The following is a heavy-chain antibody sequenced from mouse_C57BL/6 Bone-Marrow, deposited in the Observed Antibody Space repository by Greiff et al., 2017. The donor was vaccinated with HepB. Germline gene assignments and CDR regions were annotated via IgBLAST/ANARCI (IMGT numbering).Heavy chain of an antibody. J-gene: IGHJ3*01. V-gene: IGHV1-64*01. CDR3: ATIYYGSSWFAD. Sequence: QVHVKQPGAELVKPGASVKLSCKASGYTFTSYWMHWVKQRPGQGLEWIGMIHPNSGSTNYNEKFKSKATLTVDKSSSTAYRQLSSLTSEDSAVYYCATIYYGSSWFADWGQGTLVTVSA. CDR1: GYTFTSYW. CDR2: IHPNSGST. D-gene: IGHD1-1*01.